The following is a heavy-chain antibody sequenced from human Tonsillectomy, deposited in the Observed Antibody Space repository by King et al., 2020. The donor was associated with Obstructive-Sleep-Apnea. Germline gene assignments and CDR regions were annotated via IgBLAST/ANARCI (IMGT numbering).Heavy chain of an antibody. CDR1: GGSISSYY. J-gene: IGHJ5*02. D-gene: IGHD6-19*01. CDR3: AREGAAGWFDP. V-gene: IGHV4-59*01. Sequence: QLQESGPGLVKPSETLSLTCTVSGGSISSYYWNWIRQPPGKGLEWIGYIYYSGSTNYNPSLKSRVTISVDTSKNQFSLKLSSVTAADTAVYYCAREGAAGWFDPWGQGTLVTVSS. CDR2: IYYSGST.